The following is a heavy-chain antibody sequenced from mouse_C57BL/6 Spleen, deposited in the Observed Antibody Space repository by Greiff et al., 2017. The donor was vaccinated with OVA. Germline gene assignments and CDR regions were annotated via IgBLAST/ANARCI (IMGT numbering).Heavy chain of an antibody. Sequence: ESGPGLVKPSQSLSLTCSVTGYSITSGYYWNWIRQFPGNKLEWMGYISYDGSTNYNPSLKNRISITRDPSKNQFFLQMNSVTTEDTATYYCASYGSSPYWYFDGWGTGTTVTVSS. V-gene: IGHV3-6*01. J-gene: IGHJ1*03. D-gene: IGHD1-1*01. CDR1: GYSITSGYY. CDR3: ASYGSSPYWYFDG. CDR2: ISYDGST.